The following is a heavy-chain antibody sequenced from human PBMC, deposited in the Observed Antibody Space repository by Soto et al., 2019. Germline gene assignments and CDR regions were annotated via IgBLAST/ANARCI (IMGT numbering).Heavy chain of an antibody. CDR3: ARGQTEAGGRFDP. D-gene: IGHD1-1*01. J-gene: IGHJ5*02. CDR2: INAGNGNT. Sequence: ASVKVSCKASGYTFTSYAMHWVRQAPGQRLEWMGWINAGNGNTKYSQKFQGRVTITRDTSASTAYMELSSLRSEDTAVYYCARGQTEAGGRFDPWGQGTLVPVSS. CDR1: GYTFTSYA. V-gene: IGHV1-3*01.